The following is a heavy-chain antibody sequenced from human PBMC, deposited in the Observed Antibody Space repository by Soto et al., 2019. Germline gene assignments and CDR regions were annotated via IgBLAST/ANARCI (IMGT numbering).Heavy chain of an antibody. CDR3: ARDRGDYWSGYYYGMDV. V-gene: IGHV3-48*03. J-gene: IGHJ6*02. CDR2: ISISGNTI. D-gene: IGHD3-3*01. CDR1: GLTFSSYE. Sequence: PVGSLRLSCAASGLTFSSYEMNWVRQAPGKGLELIAYISISGNTIYYSDSVKGRFTSSRDNAKDSVFLQMNSLRVEDTAVYYCARDRGDYWSGYYYGMDVWGQGTTVTVSS.